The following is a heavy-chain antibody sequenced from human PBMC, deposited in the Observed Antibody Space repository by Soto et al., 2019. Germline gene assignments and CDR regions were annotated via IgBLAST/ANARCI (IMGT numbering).Heavy chain of an antibody. Sequence: ASVKVSCKASGYTFTSYGISWVRQAPGQGLEWMGWISAYNGNTNYAQKLQGRVTMTTDTSTSTAYMELRSLRSDDTAVYYCARLIRFLEWSGPYYYGMDVWGQGTTVTVSS. CDR3: ARLIRFLEWSGPYYYGMDV. D-gene: IGHD3-3*01. V-gene: IGHV1-18*01. J-gene: IGHJ6*02. CDR1: GYTFTSYG. CDR2: ISAYNGNT.